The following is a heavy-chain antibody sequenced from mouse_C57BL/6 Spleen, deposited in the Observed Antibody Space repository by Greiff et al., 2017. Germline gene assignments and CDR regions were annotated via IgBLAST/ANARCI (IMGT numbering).Heavy chain of an antibody. D-gene: IGHD2-4*01. J-gene: IGHJ3*01. V-gene: IGHV1-55*01. CDR1: GYTFTSYW. Sequence: QVQLQQPGAELVKPGASVKMSCKASGYTFTSYWLTWVKQRPGQGLEWIGDIYPGSGSTNYNEKFKSKATLTVDTSSSTAYMQLSSLTSEDSAVYYCARGNSDYGGFAYWGQGTLVTVSA. CDR2: IYPGSGST. CDR3: ARGNSDYGGFAY.